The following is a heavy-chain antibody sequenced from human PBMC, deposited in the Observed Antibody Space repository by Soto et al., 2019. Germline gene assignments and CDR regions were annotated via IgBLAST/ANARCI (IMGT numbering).Heavy chain of an antibody. V-gene: IGHV1-69*01. Sequence: KVTCKDSGGAKSSNASSWVQQEKRQGLEWMGGIIPIFGTANYAQKFQGRVTITADESTSTAYMELSSLRSEDTAVYYCARGPPGFSGSSSSAFDPLGQGTLVTGFS. CDR1: GGAKSSNA. J-gene: IGHJ5*02. D-gene: IGHD6-13*01. CDR2: IIPIFGTA. CDR3: ARGPPGFSGSSSSAFDP.